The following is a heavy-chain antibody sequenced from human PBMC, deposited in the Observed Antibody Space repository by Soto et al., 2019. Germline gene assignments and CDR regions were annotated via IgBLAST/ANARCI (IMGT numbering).Heavy chain of an antibody. CDR1: GFTFSSYW. V-gene: IGHV3-7*01. J-gene: IGHJ3*02. D-gene: IGHD6-6*01. Sequence: GGSLRLSCAASGFTFSSYWMSWVRQAPGKGLEWVANIKQDGSEKYYVDSVKGRFTISRDNAKNSLYLQMNSLRAEDTAVYYWASEGIAARPGAFDIWGQGTMVTVSS. CDR3: ASEGIAARPGAFDI. CDR2: IKQDGSEK.